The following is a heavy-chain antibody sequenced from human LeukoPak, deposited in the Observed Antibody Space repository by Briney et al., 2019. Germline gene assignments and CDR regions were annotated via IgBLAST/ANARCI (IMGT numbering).Heavy chain of an antibody. V-gene: IGHV3-30-3*01. CDR3: VRSMSGRNDL. Sequence: GRSLRLSCAASGXTFSSYAMHWVRQAPGKGLEWVAVISYDGSNKYYADSVKGRFTISRDNAKNTLYLQMNGLTAEDTAIYYCVRSMSGRNDLWGQGTLVSVSA. CDR1: GXTFSSYA. J-gene: IGHJ5*02. CDR2: ISYDGSNK. D-gene: IGHD3-3*01.